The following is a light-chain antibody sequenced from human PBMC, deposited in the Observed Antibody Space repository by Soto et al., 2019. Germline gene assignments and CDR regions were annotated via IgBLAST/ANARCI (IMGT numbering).Light chain of an antibody. J-gene: IGKJ5*01. Sequence: EIVLTQSPGTLYLSPVERATLSCRASQSVSSSYLAWYQQKPGQAPRLLIYGASSRATGIPDRFSGSGSGTDFTLTISRLEPEDFAVYYCQQYGSSPSFGQGTRLEIK. CDR1: QSVSSSY. V-gene: IGKV3-20*01. CDR3: QQYGSSPS. CDR2: GAS.